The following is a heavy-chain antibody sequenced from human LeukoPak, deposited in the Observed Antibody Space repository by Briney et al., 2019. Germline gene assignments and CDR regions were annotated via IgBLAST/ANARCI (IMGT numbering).Heavy chain of an antibody. V-gene: IGHV3-21*01. CDR2: ISSSSSYI. CDR1: GFTFSSYS. CDR3: ARGKTGGFDY. J-gene: IGHJ4*02. Sequence: GGSLRLSCAASGFTFSSYSMNWVRQAPGKGLEWASSISSSSSYIYYADSVKGRFTISRDNAKNSLYLQMNSLRAEDTAVYYCARGKTGGFDYWGQGTLVTVSS. D-gene: IGHD3-10*01.